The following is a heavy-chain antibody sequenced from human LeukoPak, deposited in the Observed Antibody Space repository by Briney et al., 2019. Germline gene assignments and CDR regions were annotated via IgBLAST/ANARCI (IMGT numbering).Heavy chain of an antibody. CDR3: ARHGAGWELLPTSFDY. J-gene: IGHJ4*02. Sequence: SETLSLTCTVSGGSISSYYWSWIRQPPGKGLEWIGYIYYSGSTNYNPSLKSRVTISVDTSKNQFSLKLSSVTAADMAVYYCARHGAGWELLPTSFDYWGQGTLVTVSS. CDR1: GGSISSYY. CDR2: IYYSGST. D-gene: IGHD1-26*01. V-gene: IGHV4-59*08.